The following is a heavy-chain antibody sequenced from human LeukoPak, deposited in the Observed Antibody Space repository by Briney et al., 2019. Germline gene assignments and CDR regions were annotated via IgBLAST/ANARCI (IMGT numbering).Heavy chain of an antibody. CDR2: ISYDGSNK. D-gene: IGHD6-13*01. V-gene: IGHV3-30*18. J-gene: IGHJ4*02. CDR1: GFTFSSNG. CDR3: AKDFQQLVDY. Sequence: PGGSLRLSCAASGFTFSSNGMHWVRQAPGKGLEWVAVISYDGSNKYYADSVKGRFTISRDNSKNTLYLQMNSLRAEDTAVYYCAKDFQQLVDYWGQGTLVTVSS.